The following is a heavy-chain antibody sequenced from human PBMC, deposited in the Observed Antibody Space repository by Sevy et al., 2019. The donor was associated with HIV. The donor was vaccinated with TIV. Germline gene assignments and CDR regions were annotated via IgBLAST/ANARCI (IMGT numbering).Heavy chain of an antibody. CDR1: GFTFSSNW. Sequence: GGSLRLSCAAPGFTFSSNWMSWVRQAPGKGLEWVANIKQDGSEIYYVDSVKGRFTISRDNAKNSLYLQMSSLRAEDTAVYYCARERGISFIVGATTGAFDIWGQGTMVTVSS. CDR2: IKQDGSEI. D-gene: IGHD1-26*01. V-gene: IGHV3-7*01. J-gene: IGHJ3*02. CDR3: ARERGISFIVGATTGAFDI.